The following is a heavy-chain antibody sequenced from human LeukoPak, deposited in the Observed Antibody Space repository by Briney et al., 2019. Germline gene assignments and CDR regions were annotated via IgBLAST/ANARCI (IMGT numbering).Heavy chain of an antibody. V-gene: IGHV1-69*04. Sequence: GASVKVSCKASGGTFSSYAISWVRQAPGQGLEWMGRIVPIFGIANYAQRFQGRVTITADKSTSTAYMELSSLRSEDTAVYYCAREVGSGSYERPLQYWGQGTLVTVSS. D-gene: IGHD1-26*01. CDR2: IVPIFGIA. CDR3: AREVGSGSYERPLQY. J-gene: IGHJ4*02. CDR1: GGTFSSYA.